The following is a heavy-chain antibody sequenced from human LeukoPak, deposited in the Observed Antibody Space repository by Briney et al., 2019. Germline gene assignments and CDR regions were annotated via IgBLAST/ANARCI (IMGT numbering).Heavy chain of an antibody. CDR2: IYYSGST. J-gene: IGHJ5*02. CDR1: GGSISSYY. D-gene: IGHD3-22*01. Sequence: SETLSLTCTVSGGSISSYYWSWIRQSPGKGLEWIGYIYYSGSTNYNPSLKSRVTMSVDTSKNQFSLKLSSVTAADTAVYYCAGEDDSSGYYPWGQGTLVTVSS. CDR3: AGEDDSSGYYP. V-gene: IGHV4-59*12.